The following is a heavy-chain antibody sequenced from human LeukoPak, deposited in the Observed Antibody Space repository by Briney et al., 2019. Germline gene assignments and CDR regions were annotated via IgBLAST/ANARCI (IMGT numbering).Heavy chain of an antibody. D-gene: IGHD6-13*01. CDR1: GFTFSSYW. V-gene: IGHV3-7*01. Sequence: GGSLRLSCAASGFTFSSYWMSWVRQAPGKGLEWVANIKQDGSEKYYVDSVKGRFTISRDNAKNSLYLQMNSLRAEDTAVYYCARAGSSSERDAFDIWGQGTMVTVSS. CDR3: ARAGSSSERDAFDI. J-gene: IGHJ3*02. CDR2: IKQDGSEK.